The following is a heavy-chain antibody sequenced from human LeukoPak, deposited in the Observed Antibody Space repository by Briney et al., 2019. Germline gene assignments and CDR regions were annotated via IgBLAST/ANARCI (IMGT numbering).Heavy chain of an antibody. CDR2: ISGSGGST. CDR3: AKDRSNGRNYFDY. Sequence: GGSLRLSCAASGFTFSSYAMSWVRQAPGKGLEWVSAISGSGGSTYYADSVKGRFTISRDNSKNTLYLQMSSLRAEDTAVYYCAKDRSNGRNYFDYWGQGTLVTVSS. D-gene: IGHD6-19*01. CDR1: GFTFSSYA. J-gene: IGHJ4*02. V-gene: IGHV3-23*01.